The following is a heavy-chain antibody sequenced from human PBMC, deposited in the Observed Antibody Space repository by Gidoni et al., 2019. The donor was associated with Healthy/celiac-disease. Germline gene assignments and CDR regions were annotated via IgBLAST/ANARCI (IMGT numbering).Heavy chain of an antibody. V-gene: IGHV3-48*02. CDR2: ISSSSSTI. CDR1: GFPFRSYS. Sequence: EVQLVESGGGLVQPGGSLRLSCAASGFPFRSYSMNWVRQAPGKGLEWVSYISSSSSTIYYADSVKGRFTISRDNAKNSLYLQMNSLRDEDTAVYYCARSRSGYYTGIVWFDYWGQGTLVTVSS. D-gene: IGHD3-3*01. J-gene: IGHJ4*02. CDR3: ARSRSGYYTGIVWFDY.